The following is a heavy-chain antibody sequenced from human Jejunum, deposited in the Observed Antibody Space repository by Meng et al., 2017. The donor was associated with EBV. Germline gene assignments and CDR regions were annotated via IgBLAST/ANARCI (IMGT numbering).Heavy chain of an antibody. D-gene: IGHD1/OR15-1a*01. CDR1: GFTFRRYA. J-gene: IGHJ5*02. Sequence: EVAPLCAGGGLAQPGGSVRLVCAASGFTFRRYAMSWVRQAPGKGLEWVSSIGGSGGATYYADSVKGRFTISRDNSKSTLYLQMNSLRAEDTDVYYCAKLTRAWGQGTLVTVSS. CDR3: AKLTRA. CDR2: IGGSGGAT. V-gene: IGHV3-23*01.